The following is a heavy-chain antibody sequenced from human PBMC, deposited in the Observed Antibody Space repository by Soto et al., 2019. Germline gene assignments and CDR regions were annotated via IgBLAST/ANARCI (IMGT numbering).Heavy chain of an antibody. CDR1: GGSISNTSYY. Sequence: LQLQESGPGLVKPSETLSLTCSVSGGSISNTSYYWGWIRQSPGKGLEWLGNIYFSGTAYYTPSLRRRVTMSVDTSQNQFSLQFNSMTAADTGVYYCARGAPGPIPNSYFDFWGQGTLVTVSS. J-gene: IGHJ4*02. V-gene: IGHV4-39*01. D-gene: IGHD3-16*01. CDR2: IYFSGTA. CDR3: ARGAPGPIPNSYFDF.